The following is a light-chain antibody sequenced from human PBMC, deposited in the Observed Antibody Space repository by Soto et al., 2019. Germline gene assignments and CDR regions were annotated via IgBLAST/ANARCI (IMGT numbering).Light chain of an antibody. V-gene: IGKV4-1*01. CDR2: WAS. CDR1: QRVLYSSNNKNY. CDR3: QQYYSTPLA. J-gene: IGKJ1*01. Sequence: DIVMTQSPDSLAVSLGERATINCKSSQRVLYSSNNKNYLAWYQQKPRQPPKLLIYWASTRESGVPDRFSGSGSGTDFTLTISSLQAEEVAVYYCQQYYSTPLAFGQGTKVEIK.